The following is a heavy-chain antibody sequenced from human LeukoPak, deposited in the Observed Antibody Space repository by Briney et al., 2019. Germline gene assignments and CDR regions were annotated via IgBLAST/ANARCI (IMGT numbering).Heavy chain of an antibody. Sequence: ASVKVSCTASGYTFTDDYIHWVRQAPGQGLELMGWINPNINGTNYAQKFQGRVTMTGDRSISTAYMELSRLRSDATAVYYCARGGYSGYASRNWFDPWGQGTLVTVSS. CDR3: ARGGYSGYASRNWFDP. CDR2: INPNINGT. J-gene: IGHJ5*02. CDR1: GYTFTDDY. D-gene: IGHD5-12*01. V-gene: IGHV1-2*02.